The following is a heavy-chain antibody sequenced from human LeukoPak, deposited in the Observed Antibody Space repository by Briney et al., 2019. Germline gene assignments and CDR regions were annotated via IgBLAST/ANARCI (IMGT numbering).Heavy chain of an antibody. Sequence: ASVKVSCKASGYIFTGYYMHWVRQAPGQGLEWMGGIIPIFGTANYAQKFQGRVTITADKSTSTAYMELSSLRSEDTAVYYCARDPGGATGGIDYWGQGTLVTVSS. CDR3: ARDPGGATGGIDY. CDR2: IIPIFGTA. J-gene: IGHJ4*02. V-gene: IGHV1-69*06. CDR1: GYIFTGYY. D-gene: IGHD1-26*01.